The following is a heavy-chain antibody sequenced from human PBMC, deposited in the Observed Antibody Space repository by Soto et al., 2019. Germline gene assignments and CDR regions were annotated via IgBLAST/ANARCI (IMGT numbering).Heavy chain of an antibody. J-gene: IGHJ6*03. Sequence: PSQTLSLTCAISGDSVSSNSAAWNWIRQSPSRGLEWLGRTYYRSKWYNDYAVSVESRITINPDTSKNQFSLQLNSGTREDTAVSSPARGAVAVGRYYYYYYLGVCRRGTTGT. CDR1: GDSVSSNSAA. CDR2: TYYRSKWYN. V-gene: IGHV6-1*01. CDR3: ARGAVAVGRYYYYYYLGV. D-gene: IGHD2-21*01.